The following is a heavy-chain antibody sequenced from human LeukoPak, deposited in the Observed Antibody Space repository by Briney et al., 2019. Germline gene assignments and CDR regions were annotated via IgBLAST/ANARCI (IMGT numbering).Heavy chain of an antibody. Sequence: GGSLRLSCAASGFTVRSNYMSWVRQAPGKGLEWVSVIYSGGSTYYADSVEGRFTISRDNAKNSLYLQMDSLRAEDTAVYYCARAGPRVVAATRLYTFDIWGQGTMVTVSS. CDR1: GFTVRSNY. CDR2: IYSGGST. J-gene: IGHJ3*02. D-gene: IGHD2-15*01. V-gene: IGHV3-53*01. CDR3: ARAGPRVVAATRLYTFDI.